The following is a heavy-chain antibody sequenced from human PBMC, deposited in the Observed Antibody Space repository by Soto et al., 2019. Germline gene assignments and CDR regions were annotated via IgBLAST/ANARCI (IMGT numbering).Heavy chain of an antibody. Sequence: ASVKVSCKASGYTFTSYGISWVRQAPGQGLEWMGWISAYNGNTNYAQKLQGRVTMTTDTSTSTAYMELRSLRSDDTAVYYCASPPYYDNSGYTTWFDPRSQRTLLTVSA. CDR2: ISAYNGNT. CDR3: ASPPYYDNSGYTTWFDP. J-gene: IGHJ5*02. D-gene: IGHD3-22*01. V-gene: IGHV1-18*01. CDR1: GYTFTSYG.